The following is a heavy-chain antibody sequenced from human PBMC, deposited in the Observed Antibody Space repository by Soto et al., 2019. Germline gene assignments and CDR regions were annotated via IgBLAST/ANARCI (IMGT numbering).Heavy chain of an antibody. D-gene: IGHD3-10*01. V-gene: IGHV2-70*11. CDR1: GFSLSTSGMC. Sequence: SGPTLVNPTQTLTLTCTFCGFSLSTSGMCVSWIRQPPGKALEWLARIDWDDDKYYSTSLKTRLTISKDTSKNQVVLTMTNMDPVDTATYYCARDSIRGYYGSGSYSPLLDYWGQGTLVTVSS. CDR2: IDWDDDK. J-gene: IGHJ4*02. CDR3: ARDSIRGYYGSGSYSPLLDY.